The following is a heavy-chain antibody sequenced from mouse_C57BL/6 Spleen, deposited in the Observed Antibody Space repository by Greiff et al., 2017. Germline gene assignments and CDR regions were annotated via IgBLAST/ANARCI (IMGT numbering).Heavy chain of an antibody. D-gene: IGHD1-1*01. V-gene: IGHV1-54*01. CDR3: AKVYGSSLYYFDY. J-gene: IGHJ2*01. CDR2: INPGSGGT. Sequence: QVQLQQSGAELVRPGTSVQVSCKASGYAFTNYLIEWVKQRPGQGLEWIGVINPGSGGTNYNEKFKGKATLTADKSSSTAYMQLSSLTSEDSAVYFCAKVYGSSLYYFDYWGQGTTLTVSS. CDR1: GYAFTNYL.